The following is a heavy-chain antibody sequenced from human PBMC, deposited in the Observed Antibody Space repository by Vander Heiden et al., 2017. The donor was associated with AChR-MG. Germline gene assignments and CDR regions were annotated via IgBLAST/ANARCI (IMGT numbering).Heavy chain of an antibody. CDR2: IYPGDSDT. D-gene: IGHD6-13*01. J-gene: IGHJ4*02. V-gene: IGHV5-51*03. Sequence: EVQLVQSGTEVKKPGESLKSSCKASGYTFTKFWIGWVRQMPGKGLDWMGMIYPGDSDTRYSPSFQGQVTISADKSISTAYLQWSSLKASDTAVYFCARRGYSSSTDFWGQGTLVTVSS. CDR3: ARRGYSSSTDF. CDR1: GYTFTKFW.